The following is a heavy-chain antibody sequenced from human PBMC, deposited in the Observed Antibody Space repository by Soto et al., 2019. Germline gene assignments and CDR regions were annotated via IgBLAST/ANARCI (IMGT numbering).Heavy chain of an antibody. Sequence: ASVKVSCKASGYSFSTYEINCFRQAPGQGLEWIGWVSAYRDYTDYAEKFQDRVTMTTDTSTNTAYMELRSLTYNDTAVYYCARDVGDESITYNDAFDVWGQGTMVTVSS. CDR3: ARDVGDESITYNDAFDV. V-gene: IGHV1-18*01. CDR2: VSAYRDYT. J-gene: IGHJ3*01. CDR1: GYSFSTYE. D-gene: IGHD3-10*01.